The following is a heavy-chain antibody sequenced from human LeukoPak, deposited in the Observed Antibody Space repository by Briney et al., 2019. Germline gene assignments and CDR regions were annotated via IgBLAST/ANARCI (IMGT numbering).Heavy chain of an antibody. CDR2: IYHSGST. V-gene: IGHV4-30-2*01. Sequence: SQTLSLTCAVSGGSISSGGYSWSWIRQPPGKGLEWIGYIYHSGSTYYNPSLKSRVTISVDRSKNQFSLKLSSVSAADTAVYYCARIYCSSTSCYYFDYWGQGTLVTVSS. J-gene: IGHJ4*02. CDR1: GGSISSGGYS. D-gene: IGHD2-2*01. CDR3: ARIYCSSTSCYYFDY.